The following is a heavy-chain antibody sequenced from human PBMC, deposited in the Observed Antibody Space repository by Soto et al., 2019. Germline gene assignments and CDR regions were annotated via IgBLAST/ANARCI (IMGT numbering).Heavy chain of an antibody. CDR2: ISGSGGSI. CDR1: GFTFSSYA. CDR3: AKAPTNYGSGSYYYY. J-gene: IGHJ4*02. Sequence: EVQLLESGGGLVQPGGSLRLSCAASGFTFSSYAMSWVRQAPGKGLEWVSAISGSGGSIYYADSVKGRFTISRDNSKNTLYLQMNSLRAEDTAVYYCAKAPTNYGSGSYYYYWGQGTLVTVSS. D-gene: IGHD3-10*01. V-gene: IGHV3-23*01.